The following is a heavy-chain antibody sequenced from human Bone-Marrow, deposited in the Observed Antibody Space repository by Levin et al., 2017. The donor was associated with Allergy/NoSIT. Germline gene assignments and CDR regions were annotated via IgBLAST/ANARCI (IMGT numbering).Heavy chain of an antibody. V-gene: IGHV3-9*01. D-gene: IGHD5-24*01. CDR3: AKDMSGDGSNFDY. J-gene: IGHJ4*02. CDR1: GFNIDDYA. Sequence: GGSLRLSCAASGFNIDDYAMHWVRQVPGKGLEWVSGITWNRGNKDYADSVKGRFTISRDNAKNSLYLQMNSLRIEDTAFYYRAKDMSGDGSNFDYWGQGTLVTVSS. CDR2: ITWNRGNK.